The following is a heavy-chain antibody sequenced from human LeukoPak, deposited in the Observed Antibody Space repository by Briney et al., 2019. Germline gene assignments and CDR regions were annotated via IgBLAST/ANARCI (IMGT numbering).Heavy chain of an antibody. CDR2: IYTSGST. D-gene: IGHD3-22*01. V-gene: IGHV4-4*07. CDR1: GGSITSYY. J-gene: IGHJ3*02. Sequence: SETLSLTCTVSGGSITSYYWSWIRQPAGKGLEWIGRIYTSGSTNYNPSLRSRVTMSVDTSMNQFSLKLSSVTAADTAVYYCARHAYYYDRSGSYEAFDIWGQGTMVTVSS. CDR3: ARHAYYYDRSGSYEAFDI.